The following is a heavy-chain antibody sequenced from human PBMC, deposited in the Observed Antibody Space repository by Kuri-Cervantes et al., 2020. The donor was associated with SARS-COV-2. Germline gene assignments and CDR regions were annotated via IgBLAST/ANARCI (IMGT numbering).Heavy chain of an antibody. V-gene: IGHV4-59*01. Sequence: SETLSLTCAVYGGSFSGYYWSWIRQPPGKGLEWIGYIYYGGSTNYNPSLKSRVTISVDTSKNQFSLKLSSVTAADTAVYYCARVPPIVVVPAAMPSYHYYGMDVWGQGTTVTVSS. D-gene: IGHD2-2*01. J-gene: IGHJ6*02. CDR1: GGSFSGYY. CDR3: ARVPPIVVVPAAMPSYHYYGMDV. CDR2: IYYGGST.